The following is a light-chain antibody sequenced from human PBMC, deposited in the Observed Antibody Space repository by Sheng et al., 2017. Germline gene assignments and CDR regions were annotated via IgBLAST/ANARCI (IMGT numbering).Light chain of an antibody. CDR3: QKYDNFPYT. V-gene: IGKV1-33*01. CDR2: DAS. J-gene: IGKJ2*01. Sequence: DTQLTQSPSSLSASVGDRVTITCQASQYISNYLNWYQQKPGKAPRLLIYDASNLETGVPSRFSGSGSGTDFTFTINSLQPEDIATYYCQKYDNFPYTFGQGTKLEIK. CDR1: QYISNY.